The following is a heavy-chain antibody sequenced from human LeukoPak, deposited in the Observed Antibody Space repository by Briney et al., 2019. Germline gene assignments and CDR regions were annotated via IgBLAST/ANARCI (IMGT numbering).Heavy chain of an antibody. Sequence: SETLSLTCTVSGGSISSYYWSWIRQPAGKGLEWIGRIYTSGSTNYNPSLKSRVTMSVDTSKNQFSLKLSSVTAADTAVYYCAGGTRYCSGGSCYFREFHYWGQGTLVTVSS. V-gene: IGHV4-4*07. CDR2: IYTSGST. CDR1: GGSISSYY. J-gene: IGHJ4*02. D-gene: IGHD2-15*01. CDR3: AGGTRYCSGGSCYFREFHY.